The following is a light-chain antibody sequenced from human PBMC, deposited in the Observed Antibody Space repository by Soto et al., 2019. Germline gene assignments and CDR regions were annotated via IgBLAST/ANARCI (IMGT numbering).Light chain of an antibody. CDR3: QVWDSSTMV. Sequence: SYELTQPLSVSVALGQTARITCGGNNIGSKNVHWYQQKQGQAPVLVIYRDSNRPSGIPERFSGSNSWNTATLTISRAQAGDEADYYCQVWDSSTMVFGGGTKLTVL. CDR1: NIGSKN. V-gene: IGLV3-9*01. CDR2: RDS. J-gene: IGLJ3*02.